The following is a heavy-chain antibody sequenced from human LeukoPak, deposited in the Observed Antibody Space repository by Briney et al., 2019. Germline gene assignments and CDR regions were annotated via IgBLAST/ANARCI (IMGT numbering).Heavy chain of an antibody. CDR1: GYTCTSYD. CDR2: MNPNSGNT. Sequence: ASVKVSCKASGYTCTSYDINWVRQATGQGLEWMGWMNPNSGNTGYAQKFQGRVTITRNTSISTAYMELSSLRSEDTAVYYCARGRYYGSGGSYYYYMDVWGKGTTVTVSS. D-gene: IGHD3-10*01. J-gene: IGHJ6*03. V-gene: IGHV1-8*03. CDR3: ARGRYYGSGGSYYYYMDV.